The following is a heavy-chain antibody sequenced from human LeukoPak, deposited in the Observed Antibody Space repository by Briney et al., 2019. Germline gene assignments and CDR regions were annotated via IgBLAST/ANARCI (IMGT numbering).Heavy chain of an antibody. V-gene: IGHV4-39*01. CDR1: GGSISSSSYY. D-gene: IGHD6-6*01. CDR3: ASGEVAGRLVPSD. J-gene: IGHJ4*02. Sequence: PSETLSLTCTVSGGSISSSSYYWGWIHQPPGKGLEWIESIYYSGSTYYNPSLKSRVTISVDTSKNQFSLKLSSVTAADTAVYYCASGEVAGRLVPSDWGQGTLVTVSS. CDR2: IYYSGST.